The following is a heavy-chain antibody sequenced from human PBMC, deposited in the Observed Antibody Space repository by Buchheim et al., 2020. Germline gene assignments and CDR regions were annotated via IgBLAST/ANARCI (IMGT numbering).Heavy chain of an antibody. CDR1: GCSISSSNW. V-gene: IGHV4-4*02. J-gene: IGHJ6*02. CDR2: IYHSGST. D-gene: IGHD2-15*01. CDR3: ARSRWGVAATLSAADYYGMDV. Sequence: QVQLQESGPGLVKPSGTLSLTCAVSGCSISSSNWWSWVRQPPGKGLEWIGEIYHSGSTNYNPSLKSRVTISVDKSKNQFSLKLSYVTAADTAVYYCARSRWGVAATLSAADYYGMDVWGQGTT.